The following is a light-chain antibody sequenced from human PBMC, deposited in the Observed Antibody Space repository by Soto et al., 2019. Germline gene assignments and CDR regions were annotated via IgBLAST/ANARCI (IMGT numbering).Light chain of an antibody. V-gene: IGLV2-14*01. CDR1: SSDVGAYNY. J-gene: IGLJ1*01. CDR2: EVI. Sequence: QSALTQPASVSGSPGQSITISCTGTSSDVGAYNYVSWYQQHPGKAPKLMIYEVINRPSGVSNRFSGSKSGNTASLTISGLQAEDEADYYCGSSTRASTLVFGTGTKLTVL. CDR3: GSSTRASTLV.